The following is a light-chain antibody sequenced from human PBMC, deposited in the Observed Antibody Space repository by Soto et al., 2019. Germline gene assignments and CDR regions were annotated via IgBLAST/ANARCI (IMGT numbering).Light chain of an antibody. J-gene: IGKJ5*01. CDR3: QQANSFPIT. CDR1: QGITNR. V-gene: IGKV1D-12*01. CDR2: EAS. Sequence: DIQMTQSPSSVSASVGDRVTITCRASQGITNRLAWYQQKPGKAPKLLIYEASSLQSGVPSRISGSGSGTDFTLTSSSLQPEYFATYYCQQANSFPITFGQGTRLEIK.